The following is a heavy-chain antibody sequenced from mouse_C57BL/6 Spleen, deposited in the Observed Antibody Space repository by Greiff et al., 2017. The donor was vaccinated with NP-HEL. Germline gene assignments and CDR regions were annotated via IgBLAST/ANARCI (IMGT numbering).Heavy chain of an antibody. Sequence: VQLQQSGAELARPGASVKLSCKASGYTFTSYGISWVKQRTGQGLEWIGEIYPRSGNTYYNEKFKGKATLTADKSSSTAYMELRSLTSEDSAVYFCARRRGSSGYGFADWGQGTLVTVSA. V-gene: IGHV1-81*01. CDR1: GYTFTSYG. CDR3: ARRRGSSGYGFAD. D-gene: IGHD3-2*02. J-gene: IGHJ3*01. CDR2: IYPRSGNT.